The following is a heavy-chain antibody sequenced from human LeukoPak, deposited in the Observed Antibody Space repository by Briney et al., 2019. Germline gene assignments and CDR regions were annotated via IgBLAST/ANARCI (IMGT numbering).Heavy chain of an antibody. V-gene: IGHV1-8*01. CDR3: ARWGGDHLSGDP. D-gene: IGHD2-21*02. CDR1: GYSFTSYD. CDR2: MSPDSGKT. Sequence: GASVKVFCKASGYSFTSYDIHWVRQATGPGLEXMGWMSPDSGKTGYAQPFQGRVTMTRNTSISTAYMELRSLTSEDTAVYFCARWGGDHLSGDPWGQGTLVTVSS. J-gene: IGHJ5*02.